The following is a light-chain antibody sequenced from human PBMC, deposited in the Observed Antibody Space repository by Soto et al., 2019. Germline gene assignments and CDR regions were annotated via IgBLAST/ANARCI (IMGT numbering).Light chain of an antibody. CDR3: QQYYSQRT. Sequence: DLVMTQSPDSLAVSLGERATINCKSSQSVLYSSNNKNYLAWYQQKPGQPPKLLIYWASTRESGVPDRFSGSGSGTDFTLTISSLQAEDVAVYDCQQYYSQRTFGGGTKVEIK. CDR2: WAS. CDR1: QSVLYSSNNKNY. J-gene: IGKJ4*01. V-gene: IGKV4-1*01.